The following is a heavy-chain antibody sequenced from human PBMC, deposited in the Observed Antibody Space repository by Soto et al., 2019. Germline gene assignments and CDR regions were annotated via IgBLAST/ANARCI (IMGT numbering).Heavy chain of an antibody. D-gene: IGHD1-26*01. V-gene: IGHV4-31*02. CDR1: GGSISGGGYY. Sequence: TLSLTXTVSGGSISGGGYYWSWIRQHPGKGLELIGYIYYSGSTYYNPSLKSRVTISVDTSKNQFSLKLSSVTAADTAVYYCARGDLLFDYWAQGPLVTVSS. CDR2: IYYSGST. CDR3: ARGDLLFDY. J-gene: IGHJ4*02.